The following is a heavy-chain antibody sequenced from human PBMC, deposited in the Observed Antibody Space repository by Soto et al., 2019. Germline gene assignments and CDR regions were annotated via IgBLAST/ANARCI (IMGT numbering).Heavy chain of an antibody. CDR2: ISYDGSNK. V-gene: IGHV3-30-3*01. D-gene: IGHD6-13*01. Sequence: GSLRLSCAASGFTFSSYAMHWVRQAPGKGLEWVAVISYDGSNKYYADSVKGRFTISRDNSNNTLYLQMNSLRAQDTAVYYCARAPIAAAAIVYFDYWGQGTLVTVSS. CDR1: GFTFSSYA. J-gene: IGHJ4*02. CDR3: ARAPIAAAAIVYFDY.